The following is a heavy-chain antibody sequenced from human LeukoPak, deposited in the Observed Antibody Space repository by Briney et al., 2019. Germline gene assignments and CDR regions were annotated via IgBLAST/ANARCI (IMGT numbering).Heavy chain of an antibody. V-gene: IGHV3-48*01. D-gene: IGHD3-3*01. J-gene: IGHJ6*03. CDR2: ISSSSSTI. CDR3: ASEGPSGDFWSGPIGDYYYYMDV. CDR1: GFTFDDYA. Sequence: GGSLRLSCAASGFTFDDYAMHWVRQAPGKGLEWVSYISSSSSTIYYADSVKGRFTISRDNAKNSLYLQMNSLRAEDTAVYYCASEGPSGDFWSGPIGDYYYYMDVWGKGTTVTVSS.